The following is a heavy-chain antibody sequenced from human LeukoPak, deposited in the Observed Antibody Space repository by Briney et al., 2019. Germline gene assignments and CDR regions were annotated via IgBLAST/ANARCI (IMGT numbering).Heavy chain of an antibody. D-gene: IGHD2-2*01. J-gene: IGHJ4*02. V-gene: IGHV1-18*01. Sequence: ASVKVSCKASGYTFTSYGIIWVRQAPGQGLEWMGWISAYNGNTNYAQKLQGRVTMTTDTSTSTAYMELRSLRSDDTAVYYCARGFCSSTSCSNLDYWGQGTLVTVSS. CDR3: ARGFCSSTSCSNLDY. CDR1: GYTFTSYG. CDR2: ISAYNGNT.